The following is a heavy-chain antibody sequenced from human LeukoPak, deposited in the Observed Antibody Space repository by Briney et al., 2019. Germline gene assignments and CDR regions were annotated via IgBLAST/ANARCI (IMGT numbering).Heavy chain of an antibody. CDR2: INHSGST. D-gene: IGHD2-2*01. J-gene: IGHJ5*02. CDR1: GGSFSGYY. CDR3: ARGAPVPAAMRWFDP. Sequence: NPSETLSLACAVYGGSFSGYYWSWIRQPPGKGLEWVGEINHSGSTNYNPSLKSRVTISVDTSKNPFSLKLSSVTAADTAVYYCARGAPVPAAMRWFDPWGQGTLVTVSS. V-gene: IGHV4-34*01.